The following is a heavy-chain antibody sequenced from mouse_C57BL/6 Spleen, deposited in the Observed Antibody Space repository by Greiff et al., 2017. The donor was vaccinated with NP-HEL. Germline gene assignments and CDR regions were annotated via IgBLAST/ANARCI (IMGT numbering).Heavy chain of an antibody. V-gene: IGHV1-55*01. CDR2: IYPGSGST. Sequence: QVQLQQPGAELVKPGASVKMSCKASGYTFTSYWITWVKQRPGQGLEWIGDIYPGSGSTNYNEKFKSKATLTVDTSSSTAYMQLSSLTSEDSAVYYCARLGSGTLYYYAMDYWGQGTSVTVSS. J-gene: IGHJ4*01. D-gene: IGHD4-1*01. CDR3: ARLGSGTLYYYAMDY. CDR1: GYTFTSYW.